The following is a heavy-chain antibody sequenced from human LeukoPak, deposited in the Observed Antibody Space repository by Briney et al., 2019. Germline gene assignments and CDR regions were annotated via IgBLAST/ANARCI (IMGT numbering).Heavy chain of an antibody. Sequence: GGSLRLSCVASGFTFSSFWMSWVRQAPGKGLEFVANIDQDGSVRNCVDSVKGRFIISRDNAKNSLYLQMDSLRAEDTAVYFCARDPGSSSIDYWGLGTPVTVSS. D-gene: IGHD6-13*01. V-gene: IGHV3-7*03. CDR2: IDQDGSVR. CDR3: ARDPGSSSIDY. J-gene: IGHJ4*02. CDR1: GFTFSSFW.